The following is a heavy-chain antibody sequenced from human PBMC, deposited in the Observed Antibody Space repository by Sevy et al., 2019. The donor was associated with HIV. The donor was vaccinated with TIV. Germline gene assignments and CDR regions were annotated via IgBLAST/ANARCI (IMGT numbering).Heavy chain of an antibody. V-gene: IGHV4-30-2*01. CDR3: ARAAATVTTVTHFDY. Sequence: SETLSLTCAVSGGSISSGGYSWNWIRQPPGEGLEWIGYIFHTGSTYYYPSLKSRVTISVDRSKNQFSLQLSSVTAADTAIYYCARAAATVTTVTHFDYWGQGTLVTVSS. J-gene: IGHJ4*02. D-gene: IGHD4-17*01. CDR2: IFHTGST. CDR1: GGSISSGGYS.